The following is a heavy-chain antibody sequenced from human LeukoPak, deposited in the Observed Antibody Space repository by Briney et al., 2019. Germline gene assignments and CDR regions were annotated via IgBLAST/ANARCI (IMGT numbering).Heavy chain of an antibody. V-gene: IGHV3-66*04. D-gene: IGHD6-13*01. Sequence: GGSLRLSCAASGITVSSNYMSWVRQAPGKGLEWVSVVYGGSSTYYADSVKGRFTISRDNSKNTLYLQMNNLRAEDTAVYYCTKLTGAGLPPFDDWGQGTLVTVSS. J-gene: IGHJ4*02. CDR1: GITVSSNY. CDR3: TKLTGAGLPPFDD. CDR2: VYGGSST.